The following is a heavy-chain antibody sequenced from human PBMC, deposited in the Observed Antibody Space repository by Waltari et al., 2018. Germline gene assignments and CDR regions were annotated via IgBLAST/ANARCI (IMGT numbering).Heavy chain of an antibody. CDR2: IYSGGST. Sequence: EVQLVESGGDLLQPGGSLRLSCAAAGFTGGNQFMGWVRQAPGKGLEWVSVIYSGGSTNYIASVRGRFTISRDSSKNTLYLQMNSLRAEDTAVYYCAKVDNVGLNNYWGQGTLVTVSS. CDR1: GFTGGNQF. J-gene: IGHJ4*02. V-gene: IGHV3-53*01. CDR3: AKVDNVGLNNY. D-gene: IGHD1-1*01.